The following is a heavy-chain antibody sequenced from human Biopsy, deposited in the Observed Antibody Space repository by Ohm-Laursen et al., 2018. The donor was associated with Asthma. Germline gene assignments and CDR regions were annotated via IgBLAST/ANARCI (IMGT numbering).Heavy chain of an antibody. V-gene: IGHV1-18*01. D-gene: IGHD4-23*01. J-gene: IGHJ6*02. CDR1: GYTFNSAG. Sequence: ASVKVSCKTSGYTFNSAGITWVRQAPGQGLEWMGWISVYNGNTKVAQKLQDRVTMITDTSTSTAYMEFRSLRSDDTAVYFCARAVDFSHYYGINVWGQGTTVTVS. CDR2: ISVYNGNT. CDR3: ARAVDFSHYYGINV.